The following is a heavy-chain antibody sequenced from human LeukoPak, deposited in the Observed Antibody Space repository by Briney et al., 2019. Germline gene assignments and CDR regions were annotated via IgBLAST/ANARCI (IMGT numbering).Heavy chain of an antibody. D-gene: IGHD3-3*01. CDR3: ARHPFTLFGVVIISTTNFDF. V-gene: IGHV4-39*01. J-gene: IGHJ4*02. Sequence: SETLSLTCSVSGGSISSSSYYWGWIRQPPGKGLEWIGSINYIGTSYYNPSLKSRVTMSVDTSKNQISLRLTSVTAADTAVYYCARHPFTLFGVVIISTTNFDFWGQGTLVTVSS. CDR1: GGSISSSSYY. CDR2: INYIGTS.